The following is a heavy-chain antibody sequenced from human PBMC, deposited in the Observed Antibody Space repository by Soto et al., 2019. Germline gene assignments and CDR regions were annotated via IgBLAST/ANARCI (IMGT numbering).Heavy chain of an antibody. J-gene: IGHJ6*02. Sequence: HPGGSLRLSCAASGVTVSSNYMSWVRQAPGKGLEWVSVIYSGGSTYYADSVKGRFTISRDNSKNTLYLQMNSLRAEDTAVYYCARHIAVAGYYYYYGMDVWGQGTTVTVSS. CDR2: IYSGGST. CDR3: ARHIAVAGYYYYYGMDV. CDR1: GVTVSSNY. D-gene: IGHD6-19*01. V-gene: IGHV3-53*01.